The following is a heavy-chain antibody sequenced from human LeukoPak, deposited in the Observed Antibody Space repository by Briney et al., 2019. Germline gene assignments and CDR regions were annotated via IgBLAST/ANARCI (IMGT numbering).Heavy chain of an antibody. D-gene: IGHD6-19*01. V-gene: IGHV1-8*01. J-gene: IGHJ4*02. Sequence: ASVKVSCKASGYTFTSYDINWVRQATGQGLEWMGWMNPNSGNTGCAQKFQGRVTMTRNTSISTAYMEPSSLRSEATAVYYCARGSKGGSSGWYLNPFDYWGQGTLVTVSS. CDR2: MNPNSGNT. CDR3: ARGSKGGSSGWYLNPFDY. CDR1: GYTFTSYD.